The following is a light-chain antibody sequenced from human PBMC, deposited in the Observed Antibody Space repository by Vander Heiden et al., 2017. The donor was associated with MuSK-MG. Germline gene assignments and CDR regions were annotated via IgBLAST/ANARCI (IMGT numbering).Light chain of an antibody. Sequence: SALTQPASVSGSPGQSITLSCPRTSSDVGGYNSVSWDQQHPGKAPKLMIYDVRKRTSGVSNRCAGSKSGNTASLTIAGRQDEDEADYYCSSYTSSSTLFGGGTKLTVL. CDR2: DVR. CDR3: SSYTSSSTL. V-gene: IGLV2-14*01. CDR1: SSDVGGYNS. J-gene: IGLJ3*02.